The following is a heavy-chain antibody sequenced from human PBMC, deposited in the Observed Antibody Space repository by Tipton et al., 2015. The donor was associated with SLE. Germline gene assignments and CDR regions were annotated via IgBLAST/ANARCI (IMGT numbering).Heavy chain of an antibody. Sequence: TLSLTCAVYGGSFSGYYWSWIRQPPGKGLEWIGEINHSGSTNYNPSLESRVTISVDTSKNQFSLKLSSVTAADTAVYYCARGSGSYYKPLDAFDIWGQGTMVTVSS. CDR2: INHSGST. V-gene: IGHV4-34*01. CDR3: ARGSGSYYKPLDAFDI. CDR1: GGSFSGYY. J-gene: IGHJ3*02. D-gene: IGHD3-10*01.